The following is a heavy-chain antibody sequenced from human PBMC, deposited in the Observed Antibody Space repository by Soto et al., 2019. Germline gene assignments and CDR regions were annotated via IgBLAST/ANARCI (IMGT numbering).Heavy chain of an antibody. CDR3: ARGSTVAAILFDY. CDR2: IYYSGST. D-gene: IGHD2-15*01. J-gene: IGHJ4*02. Sequence: PSETLSLTCTVSGGSISSGDYYWSWIRQPPGKGLEWIGYIYYSGSTYYNPSLKSRVTISVDTSKNQFSLKLSSVTAADTAVYYCARGSTVAAILFDYWGQGALVTVSS. V-gene: IGHV4-30-4*01. CDR1: GGSISSGDYY.